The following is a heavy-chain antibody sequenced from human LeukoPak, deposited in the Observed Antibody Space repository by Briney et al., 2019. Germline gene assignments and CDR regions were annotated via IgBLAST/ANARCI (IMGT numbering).Heavy chain of an antibody. Sequence: APVKVSCKASGGTFSSYAISWVRQAPGQGLEWMGWISAYNGNTNYAQKLQGRVTMTTDTSTSTAYMELRSLRSDDTAVYYCASISYGDYSFDYWGQGTLVTVSS. D-gene: IGHD4-17*01. CDR2: ISAYNGNT. CDR3: ASISYGDYSFDY. CDR1: GGTFSSYA. J-gene: IGHJ4*02. V-gene: IGHV1-18*01.